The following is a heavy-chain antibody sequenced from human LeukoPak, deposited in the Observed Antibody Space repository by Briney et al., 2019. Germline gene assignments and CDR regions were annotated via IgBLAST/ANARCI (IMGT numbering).Heavy chain of an antibody. CDR1: GFTFSSYG. J-gene: IGHJ6*04. D-gene: IGHD3-10*01. V-gene: IGHV3-33*01. CDR2: KWYDGSNK. CDR3: ARDILWFGERFYGMDV. Sequence: GGSLRLSCAASGFTFSSYGMHWVRQAPGKGLEWVAVKWYDGSNKYYADSVKGRFTISRDNSKNTLYLQMNSLRAEDTAVYYCARDILWFGERFYGMDVWGKGTTVTVSS.